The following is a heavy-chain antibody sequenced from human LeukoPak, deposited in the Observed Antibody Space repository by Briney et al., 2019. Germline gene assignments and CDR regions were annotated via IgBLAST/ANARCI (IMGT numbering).Heavy chain of an antibody. Sequence: PQASVKVSCKASGYTFTSYYMHWVRQAPGQGLEWMGIINPSGGSTSYAQKFQGRVTMTRDTSTSTVYMELSSLRSEDTAVYYCARDNSVGDYAWWFDPWGQGTLVTVSS. CDR3: ARDNSVGDYAWWFDP. D-gene: IGHD1-26*01. CDR1: GYTFTSYY. CDR2: INPSGGST. V-gene: IGHV1-46*01. J-gene: IGHJ5*02.